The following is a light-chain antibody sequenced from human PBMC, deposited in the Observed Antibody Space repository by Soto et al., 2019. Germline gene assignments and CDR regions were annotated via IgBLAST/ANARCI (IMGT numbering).Light chain of an antibody. Sequence: DIQMTQSPSSVSASVGDRVTITCRASQDIGYALAWFQQKPGEAPSLLMYTASSLHSGVPSRFSGSRSETDFTLTISSLQPEDSATYYCQQGNSFPLTFGGGTKVEIK. CDR3: QQGNSFPLT. CDR2: TAS. V-gene: IGKV1-12*01. J-gene: IGKJ4*01. CDR1: QDIGYA.